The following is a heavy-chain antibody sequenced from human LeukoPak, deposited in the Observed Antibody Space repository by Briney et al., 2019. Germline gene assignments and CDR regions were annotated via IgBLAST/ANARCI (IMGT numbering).Heavy chain of an antibody. Sequence: GGSLRLSCAASGFTFSSYAMSWVRQAPGKGLEWVSALSASGGTTYYADSVKGRFTISRDNSKNTLYLQMSSLRAEETAIYYCAKEPREYCSSTSCPNWIDPWGQGTLVTVSS. CDR1: GFTFSSYA. D-gene: IGHD2-2*01. V-gene: IGHV3-23*01. J-gene: IGHJ5*02. CDR2: LSASGGTT. CDR3: AKEPREYCSSTSCPNWIDP.